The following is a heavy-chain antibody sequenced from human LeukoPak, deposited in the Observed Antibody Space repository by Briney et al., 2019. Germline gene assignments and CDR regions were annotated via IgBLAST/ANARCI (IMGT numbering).Heavy chain of an antibody. CDR1: GFTFSSYA. V-gene: IGHV3-23*01. CDR3: AKVWSGYYRRSGFDY. D-gene: IGHD3-3*01. CDR2: ISGSGGST. Sequence: PGGSLRLSCAASGFTFSSYAMSWVRQAPGKGLEWVSAISGSGGSTYYADSVKGRFTISRDNSKNTLYLQMNSLRAEDTAVYYCAKVWSGYYRRSGFDYWGQGTLVTVSS. J-gene: IGHJ4*02.